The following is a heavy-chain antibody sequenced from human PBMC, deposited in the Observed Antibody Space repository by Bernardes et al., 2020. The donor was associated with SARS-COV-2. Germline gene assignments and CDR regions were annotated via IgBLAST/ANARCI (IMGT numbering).Heavy chain of an antibody. J-gene: IGHJ6*02. Sequence: GGSLRLSCAASGFTFSSYGMHWVRQAPGKGLEWVANIKRDGSETYYVDSVKGRFTISRDNAKNLVFLQMNSLRAEDTAVFYCVRSAGMDVWGQGTMVTVSS. CDR1: GFTFSSYG. CDR2: IKRDGSET. V-gene: IGHV3-7*03. CDR3: VRSAGMDV.